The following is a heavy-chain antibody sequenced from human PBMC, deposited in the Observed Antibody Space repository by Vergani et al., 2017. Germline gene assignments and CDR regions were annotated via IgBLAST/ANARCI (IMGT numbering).Heavy chain of an antibody. Sequence: QLQLQEPGPGLVKPSETLSLTCTVSGGSISSSSYYWGWIRQPPGKGLEWIGSIYYSGSTYYNPSLKSRVTISVDTSKNQFSLKLSSVTAADTAVYYCARHLLWFGEFYYWGQGTLVTVSS. J-gene: IGHJ4*02. CDR2: IYYSGST. V-gene: IGHV4-39*01. CDR1: GGSISSSSYY. D-gene: IGHD3-10*01. CDR3: ARHLLWFGEFYY.